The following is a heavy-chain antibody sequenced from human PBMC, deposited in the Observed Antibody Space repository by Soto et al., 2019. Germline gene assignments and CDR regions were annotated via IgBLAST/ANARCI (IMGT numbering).Heavy chain of an antibody. D-gene: IGHD1-1*01. CDR2: INSDGSST. V-gene: IGHV3-74*01. CDR1: GFTFSSYW. J-gene: IGHJ3*02. CDR3: ARDLQKNWNLDAFDI. Sequence: PGGSLRLSCAASGFTFSSYWMHWVRQAPGKGLVWVSRINSDGSSTSYADSVKGRFTISRDNAKNTLYLQMNSLRAEDTAVYYCARDLQKNWNLDAFDIWGQGTMVTVSS.